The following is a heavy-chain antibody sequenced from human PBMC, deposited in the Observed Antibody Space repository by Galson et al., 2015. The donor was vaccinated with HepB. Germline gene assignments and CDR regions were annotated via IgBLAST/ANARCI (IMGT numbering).Heavy chain of an antibody. CDR1: GFPFTSYG. Sequence: SVKVSCKASGFPFTSYGISWVRQAPGQGLEWMGWISAYNGNTNYAQKLQGRVTLTTDTSTSTAHMELRSLRSDDTAVYYCARDQPYYYDRRGYYARGGFDPWGQGTLVTVSS. CDR2: ISAYNGNT. J-gene: IGHJ5*02. V-gene: IGHV1-18*01. CDR3: ARDQPYYYDRRGYYARGGFDP. D-gene: IGHD3-22*01.